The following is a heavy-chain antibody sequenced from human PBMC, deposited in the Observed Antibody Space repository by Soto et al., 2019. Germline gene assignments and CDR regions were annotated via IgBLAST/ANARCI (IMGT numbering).Heavy chain of an antibody. CDR2: IYWDDDK. J-gene: IGHJ4*02. V-gene: IGHV2-5*02. CDR1: GGSISGYYWS. CDR3: AHRLTLNSDWNYGRFDY. Sequence: TLSLTCTVSGGSISGYYWSWLRQPPGKALQWLALIYWDDDKRYCPSLKSRLTITKDTSKNQAVLTMTNMDPVDTATYFCAHRLTLNSDWNYGRFDYWGQGTLVTVSS. D-gene: IGHD1-7*01.